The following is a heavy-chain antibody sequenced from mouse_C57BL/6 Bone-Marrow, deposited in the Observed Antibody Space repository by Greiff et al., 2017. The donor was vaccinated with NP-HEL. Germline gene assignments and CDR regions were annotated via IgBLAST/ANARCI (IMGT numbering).Heavy chain of an antibody. Sequence: DVQLVESEGGLVQPGSSMKLSCTASGFTFSDYYMAWVRQVPEKGLEWVANINYDGSSTYYLDSLKSRFIISRDNAKNILYLQMSSLKSEDTATYYCARDPFITTVVARYWYFDVWGTGTTVTVSS. CDR2: INYDGSST. V-gene: IGHV5-16*01. J-gene: IGHJ1*03. CDR3: ARDPFITTVVARYWYFDV. CDR1: GFTFSDYY. D-gene: IGHD1-1*01.